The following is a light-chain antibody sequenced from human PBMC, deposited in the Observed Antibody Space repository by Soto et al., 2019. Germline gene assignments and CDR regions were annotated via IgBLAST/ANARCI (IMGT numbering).Light chain of an antibody. J-gene: IGKJ1*01. CDR2: DAS. CDR1: QSISSW. V-gene: IGKV1-5*01. Sequence: IQMTQSPSTLSASLGDRVTITFRASQSISSWLAWYQHKPGKAPKLLIYDASNLDSGVPSRFSGSGSGTEFSLTISNLQPDDCATYYCQQYENYWTFGQGTKVDIK. CDR3: QQYENYWT.